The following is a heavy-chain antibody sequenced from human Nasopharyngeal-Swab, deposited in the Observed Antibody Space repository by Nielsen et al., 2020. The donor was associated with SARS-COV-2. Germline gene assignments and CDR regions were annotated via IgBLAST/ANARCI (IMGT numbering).Heavy chain of an antibody. CDR1: GFTFNTYS. V-gene: IGHV3-23*01. D-gene: IGHD5-18*01. Sequence: GGSLRLSCAASGFTFNTYSMTWVRQAPGKGLEWVSLINGGGSPTYYADSVKGRFTISRDNAKNTLYLQMNSLRDEDTAVYYCARGGRTSYGYVDPWGQGTLVTVSS. CDR3: ARGGRTSYGYVDP. CDR2: INGGGSPT. J-gene: IGHJ5*02.